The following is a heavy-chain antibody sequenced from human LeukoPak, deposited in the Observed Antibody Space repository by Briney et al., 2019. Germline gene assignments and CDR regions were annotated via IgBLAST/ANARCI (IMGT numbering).Heavy chain of an antibody. CDR1: GFTFSSYS. Sequence: GGSLRLSCAASGFTFSSYSTNWVRQAPGTGLEWVSSISSTSTYITYADSVKGRFTISRDNANNSMYLQMDSLRAEDTAVYYCARDPPSRGTRYFDYWGQGTLVTVSS. J-gene: IGHJ4*02. V-gene: IGHV3-21*01. CDR2: ISSTSTYI. CDR3: ARDPPSRGTRYFDY. D-gene: IGHD3-16*01.